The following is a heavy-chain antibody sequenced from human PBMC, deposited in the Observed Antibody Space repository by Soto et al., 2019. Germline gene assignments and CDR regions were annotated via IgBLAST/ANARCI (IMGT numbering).Heavy chain of an antibody. D-gene: IGHD2-2*01. CDR1: GFTFSSYG. CDR3: AKDSPSARRYCSSTGCYYNWFDP. J-gene: IGHJ5*02. CDR2: ISYDGSNK. V-gene: IGHV3-30*18. Sequence: QVQLVESGGGGVQPGRSLRLSCAASGFTFSSYGMHWVRQAPGKGLEWVAVISYDGSNKYYADSVKGRFTISRDNSKNTLYLQMNSLRAEDTAVYYCAKDSPSARRYCSSTGCYYNWFDPWGQGTLVTVSS.